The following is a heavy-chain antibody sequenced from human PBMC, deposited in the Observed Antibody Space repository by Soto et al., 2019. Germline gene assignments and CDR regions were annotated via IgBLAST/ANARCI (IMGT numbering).Heavy chain of an antibody. J-gene: IGHJ3*02. V-gene: IGHV1-2*04. CDR1: GYTFTGYY. Sequence: ASVKVSCKASGYTFTGYYMHWVRQAPGQGLEWMGWINPNSGGTNYAQKFQGWVTMTRDTSISTAYMELSSLRSEDTAVYYCARSWGDYVRKALDIWGQGTMVTISS. CDR3: ARSWGDYVRKALDI. D-gene: IGHD4-17*01. CDR2: INPNSGGT.